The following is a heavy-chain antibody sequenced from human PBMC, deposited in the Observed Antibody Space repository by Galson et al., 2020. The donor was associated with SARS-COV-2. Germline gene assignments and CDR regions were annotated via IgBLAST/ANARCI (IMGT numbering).Heavy chain of an antibody. V-gene: IGHV3-21*01. CDR2: ISSSSSYI. J-gene: IGHJ4*02. D-gene: IGHD6-13*01. Sequence: GESLKISCAASGFTFSSYSMNWVRQAPGKGLEWVSSISSSSSYIYYADSVKGRFTISRDNAKNSLYLQMNSLRAEDTAVYYCARDGSSWYLDYWGQGTLVTVSS. CDR1: GFTFSSYS. CDR3: ARDGSSWYLDY.